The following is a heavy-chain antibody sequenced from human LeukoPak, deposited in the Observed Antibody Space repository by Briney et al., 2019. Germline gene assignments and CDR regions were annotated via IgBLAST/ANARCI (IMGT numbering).Heavy chain of an antibody. D-gene: IGHD5-24*01. Sequence: SETLSLTCTVSGGSISSSSYYWGWIRQPPGKGLEWIGSIYYSGSTYYNPSLKSRVTISVGTSKNQFSLKLSSVTAADTAVYYCARAGDGYNIGPGGDYWGQGTLVTVSS. V-gene: IGHV4-39*01. J-gene: IGHJ4*02. CDR3: ARAGDGYNIGPGGDY. CDR1: GGSISSSSYY. CDR2: IYYSGST.